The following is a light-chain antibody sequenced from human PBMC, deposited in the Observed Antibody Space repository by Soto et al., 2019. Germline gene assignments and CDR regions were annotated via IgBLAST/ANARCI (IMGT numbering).Light chain of an antibody. CDR3: QKYNNCPPDQT. Sequence: EIVMTHSPATLSVSPRAGATLSCRASQSVSSNLAWYQQKPGQAPRLLIYGASTRATGIPARFSGSGSGTDFTLTISSLQSEDFVIYIFQKYNNCPPDQTFGQGPKVETK. CDR2: GAS. J-gene: IGKJ1*01. CDR1: QSVSSN. V-gene: IGKV3-15*01.